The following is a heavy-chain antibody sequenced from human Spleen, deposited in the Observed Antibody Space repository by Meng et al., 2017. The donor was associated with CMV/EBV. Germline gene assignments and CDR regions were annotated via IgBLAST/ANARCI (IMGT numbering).Heavy chain of an antibody. D-gene: IGHD1-14*01. J-gene: IGHJ5*02. V-gene: IGHV3-30*02. CDR3: AKDRPEILGLDP. Sequence: ASGFSFSSFAMHWVRRAPGKGLEWVAYIAKDGGRTIYYADSIRGRFTISRDNSKNIVNLQMNNVGTDDTAVYYCAKDRPEILGLDPWGQGTLVTVSS. CDR1: GFSFSSFA. CDR2: IAKDGGRTI.